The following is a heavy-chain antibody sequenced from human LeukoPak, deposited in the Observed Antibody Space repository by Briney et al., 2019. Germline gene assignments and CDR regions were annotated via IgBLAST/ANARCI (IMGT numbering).Heavy chain of an antibody. CDR2: IYYSGST. CDR1: GGSISSGGYY. Sequence: SETLSLTCTVPGGSISSGGYYWSWIRQHPGKGLEWIGYIYYSGSTYYNPSLKSRVTISVDTSKNQFSLKLSSVTAADTAVYYCARGALQLWAVDYWGQGTLVTVSS. J-gene: IGHJ4*02. V-gene: IGHV4-31*03. D-gene: IGHD5-18*01. CDR3: ARGALQLWAVDY.